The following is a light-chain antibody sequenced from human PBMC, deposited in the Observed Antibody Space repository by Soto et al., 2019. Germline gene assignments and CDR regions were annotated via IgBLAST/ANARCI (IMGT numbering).Light chain of an antibody. CDR1: QSVSSN. CDR2: RAS. Sequence: EIVMTQSPATLSVSPGDRATLSCRASQSVSSNLAWYQQKPGQAPRLLIYRASTRATGIPARFSGSSSGTEFTLTISSLQSEDFAVYYCQQYNNWPRTFGQGTKVEIK. V-gene: IGKV3-15*01. J-gene: IGKJ1*01. CDR3: QQYNNWPRT.